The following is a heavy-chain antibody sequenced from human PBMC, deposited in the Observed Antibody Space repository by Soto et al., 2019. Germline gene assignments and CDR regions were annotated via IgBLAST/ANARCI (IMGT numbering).Heavy chain of an antibody. CDR2: ISYDGSNK. D-gene: IGHD4-4*01. J-gene: IGHJ6*02. Sequence: HPGGSLRLSCAASGFTFSSYGMHWVRQAPGKGLEWVAVISYDGSNKYYADSVKGRFTISRDNSKNTLYLQMNSLRAEDTAVYYCAKDLETTVTSYYYYYGMDVWGQGTTVTVSS. V-gene: IGHV3-30*18. CDR3: AKDLETTVTSYYYYYGMDV. CDR1: GFTFSSYG.